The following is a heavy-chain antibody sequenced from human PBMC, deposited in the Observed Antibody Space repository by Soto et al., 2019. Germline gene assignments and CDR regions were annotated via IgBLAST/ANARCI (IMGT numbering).Heavy chain of an antibody. Sequence: EVQLVESGGGLVQPGGSLRLSCAASGFTLSSHEMNWVRQETGKGLEWVSAIATAGDTYYPASVKGRFSISRENAKNSLYLQMNSLRAEDTAVYYCVRARGNRMAADGAYWLDYWGQGTLVTVSS. CDR3: VRARGNRMAADGAYWLDY. J-gene: IGHJ4*02. CDR1: GFTLSSHE. V-gene: IGHV3-13*01. CDR2: IATAGDT. D-gene: IGHD6-13*01.